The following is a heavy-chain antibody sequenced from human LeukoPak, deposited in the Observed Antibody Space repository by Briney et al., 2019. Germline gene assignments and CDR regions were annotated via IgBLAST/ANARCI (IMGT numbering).Heavy chain of an antibody. CDR3: AREGYSFDY. Sequence: SQTLSLTFAISGDSVSSNNVASNWIWKYPPRGLEWLGRTYYRSKWYDDYAVSVKSRITINADTSQNQFSLQLNSVTPEDTAIYYCAREGYSFDYWGQGTLVTVSS. V-gene: IGHV6-1*01. CDR2: TYYRSKWYD. J-gene: IGHJ4*02. CDR1: GDSVSSNNVA.